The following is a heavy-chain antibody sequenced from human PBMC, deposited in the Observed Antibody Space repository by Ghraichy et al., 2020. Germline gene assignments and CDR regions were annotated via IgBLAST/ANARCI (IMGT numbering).Heavy chain of an antibody. CDR1: GFTFNAYS. V-gene: IGHV3-48*04. CDR3: ARDARIYVPTARGYYYLMDV. J-gene: IGHJ6*02. Sequence: GESLNISCVASGFTFNAYSMTWVRQAPGKGLEWVSYISGSSSTIYYADSVRGRFTISRDNAKNSLYLHLNSLRAEDTAVYFCARDARIYVPTARGYYYLMDVWGQGTTVTVSS. CDR2: ISGSSSTI. D-gene: IGHD2-21*02.